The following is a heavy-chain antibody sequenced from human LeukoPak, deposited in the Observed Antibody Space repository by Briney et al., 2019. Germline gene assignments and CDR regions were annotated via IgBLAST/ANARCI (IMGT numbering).Heavy chain of an antibody. D-gene: IGHD6-19*01. J-gene: IGHJ4*02. CDR1: GFPFSSYG. Sequence: GTSLRLSCAASGFPFSSYGMHWVRQAPGKGLEWVARLVYDARSDYANSVKGRFSISRDDSKNTLFLDMSNPRVEDTALYYCARDLSAAFDFWGQGVLVTVSS. CDR3: ARDLSAAFDF. CDR2: LVYDARS. V-gene: IGHV3-33*01.